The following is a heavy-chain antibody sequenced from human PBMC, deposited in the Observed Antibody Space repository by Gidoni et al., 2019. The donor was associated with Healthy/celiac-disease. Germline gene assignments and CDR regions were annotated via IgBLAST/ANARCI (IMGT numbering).Heavy chain of an antibody. CDR1: GFPFSSSS. Sequence: EVQLVESGGGLVKPGGSLRLSCAASGFPFSSSSMNWVRPAPGKGLEWVSCISSSSSYIYYADSGKGRFTISRDNAKNSLYLQMNSLRAEDTAVYYCARVGGRYSSSVGYMDVWGKGTTVTVSS. V-gene: IGHV3-21*01. CDR3: ARVGGRYSSSVGYMDV. J-gene: IGHJ6*03. D-gene: IGHD6-6*01. CDR2: ISSSSSYI.